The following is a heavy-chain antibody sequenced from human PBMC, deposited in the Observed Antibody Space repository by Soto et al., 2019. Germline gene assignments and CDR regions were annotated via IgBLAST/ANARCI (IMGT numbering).Heavy chain of an antibody. Sequence: QVQLQEWGRGLVQASKTLSLTCTVSGGSISSYYWSWIRQPPVKELRYIGYIYYSGSTNYNPSLKSRVTLSDDTSTKQFALTLSSVTAADTAGYYCSRGWWVREGYVMDVCGQGTTVTVSS. CDR3: SRGWWVREGYVMDV. J-gene: IGHJ6*02. V-gene: IGHV4-59*08. CDR1: GGSISSYY. D-gene: IGHD2-15*01. CDR2: IYYSGST.